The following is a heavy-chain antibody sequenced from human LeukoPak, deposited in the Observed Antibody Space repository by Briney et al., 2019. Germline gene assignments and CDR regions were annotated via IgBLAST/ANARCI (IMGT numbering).Heavy chain of an antibody. D-gene: IGHD4-17*01. V-gene: IGHV3-21*01. J-gene: IGHJ3*02. Sequence: PGGSLRLSCAASGLTVSSNYMSWVRQAPGKGLEWVSSISSGGTYKYYADSVKGRFTISRDNAQNSLYLQMNSLRAEDSSVYYCARPTTVTTISADAFDIWGQGTMVTVSS. CDR2: ISSGGTYK. CDR3: ARPTTVTTISADAFDI. CDR1: GLTVSSNY.